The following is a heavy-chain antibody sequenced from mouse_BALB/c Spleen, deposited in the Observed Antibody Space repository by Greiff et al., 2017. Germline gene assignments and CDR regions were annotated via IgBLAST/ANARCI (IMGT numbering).Heavy chain of an antibody. CDR2: INSNGGST. D-gene: IGHD2-4*01. Sequence: DVQLVESGGGLVKLGGSLKLSCAASGFTFSSYYMSWVRQTPEKRLELVAAINSNGGSTYYPDTVKGRFTISRDNAKNTLYLQMSSLKSDDTALYYCARHWDYDGFAYWGQGTLVTVSA. CDR1: GFTFSSYY. CDR3: ARHWDYDGFAY. J-gene: IGHJ3*01. V-gene: IGHV5-6-2*01.